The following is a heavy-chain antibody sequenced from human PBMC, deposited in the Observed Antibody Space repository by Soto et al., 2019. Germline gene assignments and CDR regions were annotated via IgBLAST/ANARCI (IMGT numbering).Heavy chain of an antibody. CDR1: GFTFSSYG. D-gene: IGHD4-17*01. CDR3: ARVGDYGDYGGVYYYYYYMDV. CDR2: IWYDGSNK. J-gene: IGHJ6*03. Sequence: QVQLVESGGGVVQPGRSLRLSCAASGFTFSSYGMHWVRLAPGKGLEWVAVIWYDGSNKYYADSVKGRFTISRDNSKYTLYLQMNGLRAEETAVYYCARVGDYGDYGGVYYYYYYMDVWGKGTTVTVSS. V-gene: IGHV3-33*01.